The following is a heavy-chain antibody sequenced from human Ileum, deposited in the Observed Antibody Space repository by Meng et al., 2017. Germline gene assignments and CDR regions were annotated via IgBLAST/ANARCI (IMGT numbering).Heavy chain of an antibody. Sequence: VLLQESGTGLLQPSGTLSLSCAVAGGSISTSDWWSWVRQPPGKGLEWIGEIHHSGSTNYNPSLKSRVTISVDKSKNQFSLKLNSVTAADTAVYYCAREWSGSYRHFDYWGQGTLVTVSS. J-gene: IGHJ4*02. D-gene: IGHD1-26*01. CDR1: GGSISTSDW. CDR3: AREWSGSYRHFDY. V-gene: IGHV4-4*02. CDR2: IHHSGST.